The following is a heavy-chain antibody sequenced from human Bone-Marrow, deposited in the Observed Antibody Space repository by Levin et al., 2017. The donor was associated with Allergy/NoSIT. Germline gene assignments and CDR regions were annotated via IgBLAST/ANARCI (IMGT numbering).Heavy chain of an antibody. D-gene: IGHD3-3*01. Sequence: GGSLRLSCAASGFIVSSNYMSWVRRAPGKGLECVSVIYTGGRTHHADSVKGRFTISRDNSNNTVYLQMNSLRAEDTAVYYCARVEWGTYAFEIWGQGTMVTVSS. CDR3: ARVEWGTYAFEI. V-gene: IGHV3-53*01. CDR1: GFIVSSNY. J-gene: IGHJ3*02. CDR2: IYTGGRT.